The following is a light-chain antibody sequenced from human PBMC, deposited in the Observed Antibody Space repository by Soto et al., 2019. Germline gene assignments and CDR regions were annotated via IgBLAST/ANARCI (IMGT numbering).Light chain of an antibody. CDR3: QQYHSYPWT. V-gene: IGKV1-5*01. CDR2: DAS. CDR1: QSISSW. J-gene: IGKJ1*01. Sequence: DIQMTQSPSTLSASVGDRVTITCRASQSISSWLAWYQQKPGKAPKLLIYDASSLESGVPSRFRGSGSGTEFTLTISRLQPDDFATYYCQQYHSYPWTFGQGTKVEIK.